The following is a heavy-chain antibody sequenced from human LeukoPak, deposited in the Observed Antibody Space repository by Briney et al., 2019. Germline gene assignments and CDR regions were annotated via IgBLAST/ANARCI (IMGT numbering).Heavy chain of an antibody. CDR3: AICSSRAYNWFDP. CDR2: INPSGNS. V-gene: IGHV4-61*02. CDR1: GGSISSGSYY. D-gene: IGHD6-13*01. J-gene: IGHJ5*02. Sequence: PSQTLSLTCTVSGGSISSGSYYWSWIRQPAGKGLEWIGRINPSGNSHYNPSLQSRVTMSVDTSTDQFSLRLSSVTAADTAVYYCAICSSRAYNWFDPWGQGTLVTVSS.